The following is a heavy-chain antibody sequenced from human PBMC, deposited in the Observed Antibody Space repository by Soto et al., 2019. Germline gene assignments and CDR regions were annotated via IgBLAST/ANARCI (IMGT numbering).Heavy chain of an antibody. V-gene: IGHV6-1*01. CDR1: GDSVSSNSAA. CDR3: ARDRGYYYDSSGYDAFDI. Sequence: PSQTLSLTCVISGDSVSSNSAAWNWIRQSPSRGLEWLGRTYYRSKWYNDYAVSVKSRITINPDTSKNQFSLQLNSVTPEDTAVYYCARDRGYYYDSSGYDAFDIWGQGTMVTVSS. D-gene: IGHD3-22*01. J-gene: IGHJ3*02. CDR2: TYYRSKWYN.